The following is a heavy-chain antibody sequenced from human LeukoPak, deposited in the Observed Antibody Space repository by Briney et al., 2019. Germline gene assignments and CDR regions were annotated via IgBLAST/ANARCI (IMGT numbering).Heavy chain of an antibody. Sequence: SETLSLTCTVSGGSISSYYWSWIRQPPGKGLEWIGYIYYSGSTNYNPSLKSRVTISVDTSKNQFSLKLSSVTAADTAVYYCARAGRREKQWLDHWGQGTLVTVPS. CDR2: IYYSGST. D-gene: IGHD6-19*01. J-gene: IGHJ4*02. CDR1: GGSISSYY. V-gene: IGHV4-59*01. CDR3: ARAGRREKQWLDH.